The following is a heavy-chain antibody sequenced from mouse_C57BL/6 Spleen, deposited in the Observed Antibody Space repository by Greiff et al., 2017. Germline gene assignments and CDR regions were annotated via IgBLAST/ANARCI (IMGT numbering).Heavy chain of an antibody. CDR2: ISDGGSYT. CDR3: ARDFRYDYDGRADY. CDR1: GFTFSSYA. J-gene: IGHJ2*01. D-gene: IGHD2-4*01. V-gene: IGHV5-4*01. Sequence: DVKLVESGGGLVKPGGSLKLSCAASGFTFSSYAMSWVRQTPEKRLEWVATISDGGSYTYYPDNVKGRFTISRDNAKNNLYLQMSHLKSEDTAMYYCARDFRYDYDGRADYWGQGTTLTVSS.